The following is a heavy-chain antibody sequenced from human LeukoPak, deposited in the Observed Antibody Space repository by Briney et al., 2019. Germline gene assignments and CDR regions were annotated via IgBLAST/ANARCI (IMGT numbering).Heavy chain of an antibody. CDR2: INHSGST. D-gene: IGHD2-2*01. Sequence: SETLSLTCAVYGGSFSGYYWSCIRQPPGKGLEWFGEINHSGSTNYNPSLKSRVTISVDTSKNQFSLKLSSVTAADTAVYYCARGLAYCSSTSCRAGYGYWGQGTLVTVSS. J-gene: IGHJ4*02. V-gene: IGHV4-34*01. CDR1: GGSFSGYY. CDR3: ARGLAYCSSTSCRAGYGY.